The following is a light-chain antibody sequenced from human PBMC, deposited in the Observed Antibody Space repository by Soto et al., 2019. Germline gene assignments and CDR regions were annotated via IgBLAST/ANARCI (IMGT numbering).Light chain of an antibody. CDR1: SSNIGRNY. CDR2: RNN. V-gene: IGLV1-47*01. J-gene: IGLJ1*01. Sequence: QLVLTQPPSASGTPGQRVTISCSGSSSNIGRNYVYWYQQLPGTAPKLLIYRNNQRPSGVPDRFSGSKSGTSASLAISGLRSEDEADYYCAAWDDSLSALFGTGTKLTVL. CDR3: AAWDDSLSAL.